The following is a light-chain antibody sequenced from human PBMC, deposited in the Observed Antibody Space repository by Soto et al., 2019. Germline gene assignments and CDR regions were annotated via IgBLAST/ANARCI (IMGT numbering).Light chain of an antibody. Sequence: DIVMTQSPDSLAVSLGERATINCKSSRSVLYNSNTKNYLAWYQQKPGQPPKLLIYWASTRESGVPDRFGGSGSGTDFTLTISSLQAEDVAVYYCQQYYSTPYTFGQGTKLEIK. CDR1: RSVLYNSNTKNY. V-gene: IGKV4-1*01. J-gene: IGKJ2*01. CDR3: QQYYSTPYT. CDR2: WAS.